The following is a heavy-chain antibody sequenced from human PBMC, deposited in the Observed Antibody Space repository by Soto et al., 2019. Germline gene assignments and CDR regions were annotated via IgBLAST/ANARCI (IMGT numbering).Heavy chain of an antibody. V-gene: IGHV3-49*03. Sequence: GGSLRLSCTASGFILGDYAMSWFRQAPGKGLEWVSFIRKKAYGGTTEYAASVKGRFTISKDDSNSIAYLQMNSLRAEDTAVYYCARGAYYYDSSGLSYWGQGTLVTVSS. J-gene: IGHJ4*02. CDR2: IRKKAYGGTT. D-gene: IGHD3-22*01. CDR1: GFILGDYA. CDR3: ARGAYYYDSSGLSY.